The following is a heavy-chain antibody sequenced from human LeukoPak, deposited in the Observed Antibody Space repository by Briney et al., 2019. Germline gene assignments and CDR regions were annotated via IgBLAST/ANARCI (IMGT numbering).Heavy chain of an antibody. CDR1: GYTFTGYY. CDR2: INPNSGGT. J-gene: IGHJ4*02. D-gene: IGHD2-2*01. V-gene: IGHV1-2*04. Sequence: GASVKVSCKASGYTFTGYYMHWVRQAPGQGLEWMGWINPNSGGTNYAQKFQGWVTMTRDTSISTAYMELSRLRSDDTAVYYCAYNEVHCSSTSCRGAYYFDYWGQGTLVTVSS. CDR3: AYNEVHCSSTSCRGAYYFDY.